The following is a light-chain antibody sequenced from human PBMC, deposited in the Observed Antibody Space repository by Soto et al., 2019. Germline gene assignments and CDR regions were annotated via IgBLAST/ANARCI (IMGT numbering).Light chain of an antibody. CDR1: SSDIGAYNY. J-gene: IGLJ1*01. V-gene: IGLV2-14*01. Sequence: QSVLTQPAPVSGSPGQSITVSCTGTSSDIGAYNYVSWYQQHPGEAPKLIIYEVSNRPSGVSNRFSGSKSGNTASLTISGLQADDEADYYCCSRASTITYVFGRGTKVTVL. CDR2: EVS. CDR3: CSRASTITYV.